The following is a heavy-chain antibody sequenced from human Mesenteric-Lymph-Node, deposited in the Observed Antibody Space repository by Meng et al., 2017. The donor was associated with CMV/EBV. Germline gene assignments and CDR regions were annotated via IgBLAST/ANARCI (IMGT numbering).Heavy chain of an antibody. D-gene: IGHD2-2*01. CDR1: GGSISSSSYY. Sequence: GSLRLSCTVSGGSISSSSYYWGWIRQPPGKGLEWIGSIYYSGSTYYNPSLKSRVTISVDTSKTQFSLKLSSVTAADTAVYYCAREQYCSSTSCSHFIDYWGQGTLVTVSS. CDR3: AREQYCSSTSCSHFIDY. J-gene: IGHJ4*02. CDR2: IYYSGST. V-gene: IGHV4-39*07.